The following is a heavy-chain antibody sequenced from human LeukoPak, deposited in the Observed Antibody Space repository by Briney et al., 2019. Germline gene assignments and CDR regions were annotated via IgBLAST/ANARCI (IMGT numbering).Heavy chain of an antibody. Sequence: PGGSLRLSCAASGFTFSSYSMNWVRQAPGKGLEWVSSISSSSSYIYFADSVKGRFTISRDNAKNSLYLQMNSLRAEDTAVYYCAKVFLRDAFDIWGQGTMVTVSS. V-gene: IGHV3-21*01. D-gene: IGHD3-3*01. CDR2: ISSSSSYI. CDR3: AKVFLRDAFDI. CDR1: GFTFSSYS. J-gene: IGHJ3*02.